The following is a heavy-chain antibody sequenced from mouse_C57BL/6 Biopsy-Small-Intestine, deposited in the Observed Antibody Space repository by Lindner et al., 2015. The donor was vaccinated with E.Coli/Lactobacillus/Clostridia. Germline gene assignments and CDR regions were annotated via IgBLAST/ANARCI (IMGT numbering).Heavy chain of an antibody. J-gene: IGHJ4*01. CDR2: INAGNGNT. Sequence: SVKVSCKASGYTFTTYAMHWVRQAPGQRLEWMGWINAGNGNTKYSQKFQGRVTVTRDTSASTAYMQLGSLRSEDTAVYYCARGKTDGSWNRWFDPWGQGTLVTVSS. CDR3: ARGKTDGSWNRWFDP. CDR1: GYTFTTYA. V-gene: IGHV1-84*02. D-gene: IGHD6-1*01.